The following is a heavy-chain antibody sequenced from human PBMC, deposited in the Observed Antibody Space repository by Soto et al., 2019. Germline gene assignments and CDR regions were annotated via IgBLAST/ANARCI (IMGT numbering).Heavy chain of an antibody. CDR2: IYYSGST. Sequence: QLQLQESGPGLVKPSETLSLTCTVSGGSISSSSYYWGWIRQPPGKGLEWIGSIYYSGSTYYNPSLKSRVTISVDTSKNQFSLKLSSVTAADTAVYYCARHQHDYGETGIFDYWGQGTLVTVSS. J-gene: IGHJ4*02. CDR3: ARHQHDYGETGIFDY. D-gene: IGHD4-17*01. CDR1: GGSISSSSYY. V-gene: IGHV4-39*01.